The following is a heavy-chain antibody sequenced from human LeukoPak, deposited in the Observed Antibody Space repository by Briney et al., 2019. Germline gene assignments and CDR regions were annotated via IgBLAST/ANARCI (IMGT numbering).Heavy chain of an antibody. Sequence: SETLSLTCIVSGGSISSSIYYWAWVRQPPGKGLEWIGTVFYNGATQYSPSLRSRVTISIDTSTNQFSLKLSSVTAADTAVYYCARVPSIVVVPAAKDWYFDLWGRGTLVTVSS. J-gene: IGHJ2*01. CDR3: ARVPSIVVVPAAKDWYFDL. V-gene: IGHV4-39*07. CDR2: VFYNGAT. CDR1: GGSISSSIYY. D-gene: IGHD2-2*01.